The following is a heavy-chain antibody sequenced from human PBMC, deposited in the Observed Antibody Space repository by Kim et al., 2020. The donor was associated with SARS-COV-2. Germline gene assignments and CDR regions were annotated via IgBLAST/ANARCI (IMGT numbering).Heavy chain of an antibody. CDR3: ARAAADNIWFDP. Sequence: ASVKVSCKASGYTFTSYGISWVRQAPGQGLEWMGWISAYNGNTNYAQKLQGRVTMTTDTSTSTAYMGLRSLRSDDTAVYYCARAAADNIWFDPWGQGTLVTVSS. CDR1: GYTFTSYG. J-gene: IGHJ5*02. V-gene: IGHV1-18*04. CDR2: ISAYNGNT. D-gene: IGHD6-13*01.